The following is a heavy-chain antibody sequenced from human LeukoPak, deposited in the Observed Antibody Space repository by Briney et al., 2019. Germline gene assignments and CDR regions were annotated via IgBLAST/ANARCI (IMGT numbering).Heavy chain of an antibody. V-gene: IGHV4-4*02. CDR1: GGSVINTNW. CDR2: AHLDGRT. Sequence: SETLSLTCGVSGGSVINTNWWTWVRQPPGKGLEWIGEAHLDGRTNYNPSLESRLTMSVDVSENQVSLKLTSVTAADTAVYYCAREGGFYRPLDYSGQGTLVTVSS. J-gene: IGHJ4*02. D-gene: IGHD3-3*01. CDR3: AREGGFYRPLDY.